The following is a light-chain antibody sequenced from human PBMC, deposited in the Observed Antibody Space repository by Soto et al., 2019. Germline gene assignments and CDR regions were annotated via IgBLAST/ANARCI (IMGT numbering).Light chain of an antibody. Sequence: QSALTQPPSASGSPGQSVTISCTGTTSDVGGYNYVSWYQQYPGEAPKLMIYEVIKRPSGVPDRFSGSKSGNTASLTVSGLHAEDEADYYCSSYAGGKYFVFGTGTKVTVL. V-gene: IGLV2-8*01. CDR1: TSDVGGYNY. CDR2: EVI. CDR3: SSYAGGKYFV. J-gene: IGLJ1*01.